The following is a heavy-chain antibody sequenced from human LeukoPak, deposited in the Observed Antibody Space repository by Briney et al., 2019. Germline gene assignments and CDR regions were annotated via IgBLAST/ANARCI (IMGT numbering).Heavy chain of an antibody. CDR2: IRYDGSNK. CDR3: AKGILRYGDYPN. Sequence: GGSLRLSCAASGFTFSSYGMHSVRQAPAKGLEWGAFIRYDGSNKYYADSVKGRFTISRDNSKNTLYLQMNSLRAEDTAVYYCAKGILRYGDYPNWGQGTLVTVSS. V-gene: IGHV3-30*02. CDR1: GFTFSSYG. J-gene: IGHJ4*02. D-gene: IGHD4-17*01.